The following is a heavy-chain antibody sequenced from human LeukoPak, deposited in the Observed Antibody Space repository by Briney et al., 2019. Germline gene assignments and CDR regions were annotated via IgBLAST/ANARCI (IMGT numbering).Heavy chain of an antibody. Sequence: SVKVSCKASGGTFSSYAISWVRQAPGQGLEWMGWMNPNSGNTGYAQKFQGRVTITTDESTSTAYMELSSLRSEDTAVYYCARDPVAVRSPYYYYYMDVWGIGTTVTVSS. CDR3: ARDPVAVRSPYYYYYMDV. D-gene: IGHD6-19*01. CDR1: GGTFSSYA. CDR2: MNPNSGNT. J-gene: IGHJ6*03. V-gene: IGHV1-69*05.